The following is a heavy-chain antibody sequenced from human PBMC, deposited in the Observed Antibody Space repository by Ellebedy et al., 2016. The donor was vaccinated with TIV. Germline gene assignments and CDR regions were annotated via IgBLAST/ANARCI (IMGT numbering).Heavy chain of an antibody. Sequence: SVKVSXKASGYTFTDYGVSWVRQPPGQGLEWMGGITVIFGSPKYAQKFQGRVTITADESTNTVYMELSSLSSEDTAIYYCARDNTVLTLGHAFDIWGQGTTVTVSS. CDR3: ARDNTVLTLGHAFDI. J-gene: IGHJ3*02. V-gene: IGHV1-69*13. CDR2: ITVIFGSP. D-gene: IGHD4/OR15-4a*01. CDR1: GYTFTDYG.